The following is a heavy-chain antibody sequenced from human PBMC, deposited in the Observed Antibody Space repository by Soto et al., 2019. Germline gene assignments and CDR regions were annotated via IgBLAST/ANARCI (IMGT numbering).Heavy chain of an antibody. V-gene: IGHV4-59*01. Sequence: SETPSLTCSVSGCSISSYYWSWIRQPTGKGLEWIGYIYYSGSTNYNHSLKSRVTISVDTSKNQFSLKLSSVTAADTAVYYCARGGSSSWYIHYYFDYWGKGTLVTVSS. CDR3: ARGGSSSWYIHYYFDY. CDR2: IYYSGST. J-gene: IGHJ4*02. D-gene: IGHD6-13*01. CDR1: GCSISSYY.